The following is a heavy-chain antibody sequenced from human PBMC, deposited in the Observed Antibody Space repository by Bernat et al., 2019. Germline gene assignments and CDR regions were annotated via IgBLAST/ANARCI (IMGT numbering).Heavy chain of an antibody. J-gene: IGHJ6*02. CDR2: ISYDGVNK. D-gene: IGHD3-16*01. Sequence: QVQLVESGGGVVQPGRSLRLSCAASGFTFSSYAIHWVRQAPGKGLEWVAAISYDGVNKYYADSVKGRFSISRDNSKNTLYLQMNSLRAEDTAVYYCARDRGGTDSGGMDVWGQGTTVTVSS. V-gene: IGHV3-30-3*01. CDR3: ARDRGGTDSGGMDV. CDR1: GFTFSSYA.